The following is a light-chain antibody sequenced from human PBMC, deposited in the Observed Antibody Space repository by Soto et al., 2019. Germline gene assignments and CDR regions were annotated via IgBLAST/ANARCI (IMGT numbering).Light chain of an antibody. CDR1: QSVSGN. CDR3: QQYNNWPLT. CDR2: GSS. Sequence: EIVMTQSPATLSVSLGERATLSCRASQSVSGNLAWFQQRPGQAPRLLIYGSSTSATGIPARFSGSKSGTEFTLTISSLQSEDFAVYYCQQYNNWPLTFGGGTKVE. V-gene: IGKV3-15*01. J-gene: IGKJ4*01.